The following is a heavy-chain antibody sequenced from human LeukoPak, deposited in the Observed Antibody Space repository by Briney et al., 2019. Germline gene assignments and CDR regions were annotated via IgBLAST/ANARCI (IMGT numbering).Heavy chain of an antibody. CDR2: ISASGGTA. D-gene: IGHD3-10*01. Sequence: PGGSLRLSCEASGFTFSRYAMSWVRQAPGKGPGWVSGISASGGTAYFADSVKGRFIISRDSSKNTLFLQMNSLRAEDTALYYCAKDPNGDWVGAFDMWGQGTKVTVSS. V-gene: IGHV3-23*01. CDR3: AKDPNGDWVGAFDM. J-gene: IGHJ3*02. CDR1: GFTFSRYA.